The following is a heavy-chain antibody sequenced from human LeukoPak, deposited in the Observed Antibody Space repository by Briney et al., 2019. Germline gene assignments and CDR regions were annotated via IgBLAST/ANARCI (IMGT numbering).Heavy chain of an antibody. CDR1: GFTFSSYS. D-gene: IGHD2-15*01. CDR3: ARDSDVHCSGGSCTNFDY. Sequence: PGGSLRLSCAASGFTFSSYSMNWVRQAPGKGLEWVSYISSSGSTIYYADSVKGRFTISRDNAKKSLYLQMNSLRAEDTAIYYCARDSDVHCSGGSCTNFDYWGQGTLVTVYS. CDR2: ISSSGSTI. J-gene: IGHJ4*02. V-gene: IGHV3-48*04.